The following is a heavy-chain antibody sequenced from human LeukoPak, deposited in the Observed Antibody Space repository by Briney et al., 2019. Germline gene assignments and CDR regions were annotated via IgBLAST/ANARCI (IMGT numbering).Heavy chain of an antibody. CDR1: GFTFSSYA. CDR3: GAPGGVPGRTLAFDI. CDR2: ISGSGGST. Sequence: PGGSLRLSCAASGFTFSSYAMSWVRQAPGKGLEWVSAISGSGGSTYYADSVKGRFTISRDNSKNTLYLQMNSLRAEDTAVYYCGAPGGVPGRTLAFDIWGQGTMVTVSS. V-gene: IGHV3-23*01. J-gene: IGHJ3*02. D-gene: IGHD1-14*01.